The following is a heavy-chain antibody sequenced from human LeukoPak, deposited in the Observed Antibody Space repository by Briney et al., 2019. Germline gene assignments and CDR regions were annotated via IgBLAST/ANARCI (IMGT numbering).Heavy chain of an antibody. Sequence: SETLSLTCTVSGYSISSGYYWGWIRQPPGKGLEWIGSIYHSGSTYYNPSLKSRVTISVDTSKNQFSLKLSSVTAADTAVYYCARGSIKGYYGSGSYYNDPAFDYWGQGTLVTVSS. CDR2: IYHSGST. V-gene: IGHV4-38-2*02. J-gene: IGHJ4*02. CDR3: ARGSIKGYYGSGSYYNDPAFDY. CDR1: GYSISSGYY. D-gene: IGHD3-10*01.